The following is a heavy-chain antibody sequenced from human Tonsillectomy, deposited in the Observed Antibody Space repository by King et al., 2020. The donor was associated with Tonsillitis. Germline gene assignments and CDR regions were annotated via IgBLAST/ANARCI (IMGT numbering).Heavy chain of an antibody. CDR1: GYTFTRFH. CDR2: MDPNNGDT. Sequence: QLVQSGAEVKKPVASVKVSCKTSGYTFTRFHVNCVRQATVQGPEWMGVMDPNNGDTDYAQKFQGRVTMTSDTSVSTAYMELSSLASEDTAVYYCARGVAEGVDYWGQGTLVTVSS. V-gene: IGHV1-8*01. CDR3: ARGVAEGVDY. D-gene: IGHD2-8*01. J-gene: IGHJ4*02.